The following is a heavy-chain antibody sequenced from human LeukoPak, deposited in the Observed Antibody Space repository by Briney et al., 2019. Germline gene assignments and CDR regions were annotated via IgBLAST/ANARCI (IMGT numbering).Heavy chain of an antibody. V-gene: IGHV3-23*01. CDR1: GFTFSSYG. J-gene: IGHJ4*02. D-gene: IGHD2-2*01. Sequence: GGTLRLSCAVSGFTFSSYGMNWVRQAPGKGLEWVSGISGSGGSTYYADSVKGRFTISRDNSKNTLYLQMNSLRAEDTAVYYCAKAPLVVPAAMPQGYWGQGTLVTVSS. CDR3: AKAPLVVPAAMPQGY. CDR2: ISGSGGST.